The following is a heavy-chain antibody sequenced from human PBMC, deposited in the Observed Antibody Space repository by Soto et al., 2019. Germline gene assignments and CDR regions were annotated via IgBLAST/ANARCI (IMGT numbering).Heavy chain of an antibody. Sequence: SETLSLTCTVSGGSISSYYWSWIRQPPGKGLEWIGYIYYSGSTNYNPSLKSRVTISVDTSKNQFSLKLSSVTAADTAVYYCAREGNVDTAMVGFDYWGQGTPVTVSS. J-gene: IGHJ4*02. D-gene: IGHD5-18*01. CDR1: GGSISSYY. CDR2: IYYSGST. V-gene: IGHV4-59*01. CDR3: AREGNVDTAMVGFDY.